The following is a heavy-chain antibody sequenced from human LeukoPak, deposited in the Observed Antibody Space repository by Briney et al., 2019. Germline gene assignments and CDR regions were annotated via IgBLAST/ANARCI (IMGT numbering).Heavy chain of an antibody. J-gene: IGHJ4*02. Sequence: GGSLRFSCAASGFTVSSNYMSWVRQAPGKGLEWVSVIYSGGSTYYADSVKGRFTISRDNSKNTLYLQMNSLRAEDMAVYYCVRGDYGDYTLFDYWGQGTLVTVSS. CDR2: IYSGGST. V-gene: IGHV3-53*01. D-gene: IGHD4-17*01. CDR3: VRGDYGDYTLFDY. CDR1: GFTVSSNY.